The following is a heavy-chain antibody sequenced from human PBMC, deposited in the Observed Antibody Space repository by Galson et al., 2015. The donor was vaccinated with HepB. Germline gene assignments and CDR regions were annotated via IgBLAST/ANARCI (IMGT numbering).Heavy chain of an antibody. J-gene: IGHJ6*02. D-gene: IGHD4-17*01. CDR1: GGSISSGGYS. CDR3: ARSSIDYGYYGMDV. Sequence: TLSLTCAVYGGSISSGGYSWSWIRQPPGKGLEWIGYIYHSGSTYYNPSLKSRVTISVDRSKNQFSLKLSSVTAADTAVYYCARSSIDYGYYGMDVWGQGTTVTVSS. CDR2: IYHSGST. V-gene: IGHV4-30-2*01.